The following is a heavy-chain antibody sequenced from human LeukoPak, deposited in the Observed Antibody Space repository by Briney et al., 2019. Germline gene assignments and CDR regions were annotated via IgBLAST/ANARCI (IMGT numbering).Heavy chain of an antibody. Sequence: GGSLRLSCAAPGFTFSGAAMHWVRQASGKGLEWVGRIRSKANSYATAYAASVKGRFTISRDDSKNTAYLQMNSLKTEDTAVYYCTRDSGSYFHWGQGTLVTVSS. CDR1: GFTFSGAA. J-gene: IGHJ4*02. CDR3: TRDSGSYFH. CDR2: IRSKANSYAT. D-gene: IGHD1-26*01. V-gene: IGHV3-73*01.